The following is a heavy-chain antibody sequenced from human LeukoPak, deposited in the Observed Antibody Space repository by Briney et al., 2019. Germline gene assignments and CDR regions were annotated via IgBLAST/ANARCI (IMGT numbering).Heavy chain of an antibody. CDR1: GFTFSSYS. CDR3: ARVNGYYFYYMDV. D-gene: IGHD2-8*01. Sequence: GGSLRLSCAASGFTFSSYSMNWVRQAPGKGLEWVSSISSSSYIYYADSVKGRFTISRDNAKNSLYLQMNSLRAEDTAVYYCARVNGYYFYYMDVWGKGTTVTISS. J-gene: IGHJ6*03. V-gene: IGHV3-21*04. CDR2: ISSSSYI.